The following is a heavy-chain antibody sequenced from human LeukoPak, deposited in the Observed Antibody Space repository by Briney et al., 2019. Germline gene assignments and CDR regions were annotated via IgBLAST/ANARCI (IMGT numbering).Heavy chain of an antibody. CDR1: GFTFSSYA. J-gene: IGHJ3*02. V-gene: IGHV3-30-3*01. CDR2: ISYDGSNK. CDR3: ARHRSASAPTGDI. Sequence: GRSLRLSCAASGFTFSSYAMHWVRQAPGKGLEWVAVISYDGSNKYYADSVKGRFTISRDNAKNSLYLQMNSLRAEDTAVYYCARHRSASAPTGDI. D-gene: IGHD1-14*01.